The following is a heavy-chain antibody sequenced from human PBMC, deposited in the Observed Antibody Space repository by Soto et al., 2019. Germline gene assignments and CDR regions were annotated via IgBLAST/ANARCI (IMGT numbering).Heavy chain of an antibody. Sequence: GGSLRLSCAASGFTFSSYWMHWVRQAPGRGLVWVSRINNDGSSINYADSVKGRFTISRDNAKNTLYLQMNSLRAEDTAVYYSASPRTTARKNALEKWGQGTMVTVSS. CDR2: INNDGSSI. J-gene: IGHJ3*02. CDR3: ASPRTTARKNALEK. CDR1: GFTFSSYW. D-gene: IGHD4-17*01. V-gene: IGHV3-74*01.